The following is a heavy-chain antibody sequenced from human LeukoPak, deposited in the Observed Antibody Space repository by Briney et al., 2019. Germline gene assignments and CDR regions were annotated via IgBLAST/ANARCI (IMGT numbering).Heavy chain of an antibody. Sequence: GGSLRLSCAASGFTFSSYAMGWVRQAPGKGLEWVSAISGSGGSTYYADSVKGRFTISRDNSKNTLCLQMNSLRAEDTAVYYCAKGSGSITIFGVVIHFDYWGQGTLVTVSS. V-gene: IGHV3-23*01. CDR2: ISGSGGST. CDR1: GFTFSSYA. J-gene: IGHJ4*02. D-gene: IGHD3-3*01. CDR3: AKGSGSITIFGVVIHFDY.